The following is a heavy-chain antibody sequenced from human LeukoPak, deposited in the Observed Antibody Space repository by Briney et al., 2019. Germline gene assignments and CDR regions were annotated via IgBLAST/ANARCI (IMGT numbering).Heavy chain of an antibody. J-gene: IGHJ6*02. CDR3: FRLMTTVTGYGMDV. Sequence: SQTLSLTCTVSGGSIISGDYYWSWIRQPPGKGREWCAYIFYSGRTYYNPSLKNRVTISVDTSKNQFSLTLSSVTAADTAVYYCFRLMTTVTGYGMDVWGQGTTVTVSS. CDR2: IFYSGRT. D-gene: IGHD4-17*01. CDR1: GGSIISGDYY. V-gene: IGHV4-30-4*01.